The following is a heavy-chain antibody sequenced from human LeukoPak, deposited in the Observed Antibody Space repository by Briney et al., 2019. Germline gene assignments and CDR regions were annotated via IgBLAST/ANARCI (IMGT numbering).Heavy chain of an antibody. CDR2: VYYSGST. CDR3: ARRAYSYGLFDY. D-gene: IGHD5-18*01. J-gene: IGHJ4*02. CDR1: GGSISSSSYY. Sequence: PSETLSPTCTVSGGSISSSSYYWGWIRQPPGKGLEWIGSVYYSGSTYYNPSLKSRVTISVDTSKNQFSLKLSSVTAADTAVYYCARRAYSYGLFDYWGQGTLVTVSS. V-gene: IGHV4-39*01.